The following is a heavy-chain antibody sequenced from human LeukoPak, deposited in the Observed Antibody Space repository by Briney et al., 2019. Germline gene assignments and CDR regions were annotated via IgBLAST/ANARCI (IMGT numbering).Heavy chain of an antibody. CDR1: GYSFSDNY. V-gene: IGHV1-2*02. D-gene: IGHD4-17*01. Sequence: ASVTVSCKPSGYSFSDNYMHWVRQAPGQGLEWMGWINPNSGDTNYAQKFQGGVTMTRDASISTVYLELSRLRSDDTAVYYCAREVYGDSSFDYWGQGTLATVSS. J-gene: IGHJ4*02. CDR2: INPNSGDT. CDR3: AREVYGDSSFDY.